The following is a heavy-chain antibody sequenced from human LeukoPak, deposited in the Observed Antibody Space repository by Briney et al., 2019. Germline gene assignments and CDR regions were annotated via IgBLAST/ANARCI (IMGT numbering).Heavy chain of an antibody. CDR2: IYSGGST. J-gene: IGHJ4*02. Sequence: GGSLRLSRAASGFTFGTYAMSWVRQAPGKGLEWVSVIYSGGSTYYADSVKGRFTISRDNSKNTLYLQMNSLRAEDTAVYYCAREMYSSGWCFDYWGQGTLVTVSS. CDR1: GFTFGTYA. D-gene: IGHD6-19*01. CDR3: AREMYSSGWCFDY. V-gene: IGHV3-66*01.